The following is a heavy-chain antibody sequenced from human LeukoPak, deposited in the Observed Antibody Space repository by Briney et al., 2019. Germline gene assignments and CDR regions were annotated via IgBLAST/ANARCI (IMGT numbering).Heavy chain of an antibody. Sequence: SETLPLTCTVSGGSISSSSYYWGWIRQPPGKGLEWIGSIYYSGSTYYNPSPKSRVTISVDTSKNQFSLKLSSVTAADTAVYYCARGAPMDSSSWYVPSFDYWGQGTLVTVSS. CDR1: GGSISSSSYY. D-gene: IGHD6-13*01. CDR2: IYYSGST. CDR3: ARGAPMDSSSWYVPSFDY. V-gene: IGHV4-39*07. J-gene: IGHJ4*02.